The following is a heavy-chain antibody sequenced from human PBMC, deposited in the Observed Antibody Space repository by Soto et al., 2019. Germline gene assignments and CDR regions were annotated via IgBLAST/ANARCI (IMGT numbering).Heavy chain of an antibody. V-gene: IGHV1-18*01. D-gene: IGHD2-2*01. J-gene: IGHJ6*02. CDR2: INAANGNT. CDR1: GYTFTSYG. CDR3: ARDRCSSTSCYPYYYYGMDV. Sequence: ASVKVSCKASGYTFTSYGIHWVRQAPGQRLEWMGWINAANGNTNYAQKLQGRVTMTTDTSTSTAYMELRSLRSDDTAVYYCARDRCSSTSCYPYYYYGMDVWGQGTTVTVSS.